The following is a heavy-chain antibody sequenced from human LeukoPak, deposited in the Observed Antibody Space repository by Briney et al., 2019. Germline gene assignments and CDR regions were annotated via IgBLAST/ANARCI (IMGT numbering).Heavy chain of an antibody. CDR2: IYYSGST. J-gene: IGHJ5*02. Sequence: PGGSLRLSCAASGFTFSSYWMSWIRQPPGKGLEWIGSIYYSGSTYYNPSLKSRVTISVDTSKNQFSLKLSSVTAADTAVYYCARQRGVPYYYDSSGYWFDPWGQGTLVTVSS. CDR1: GFTFSSYW. V-gene: IGHV4-39*01. CDR3: ARQRGVPYYYDSSGYWFDP. D-gene: IGHD3-22*01.